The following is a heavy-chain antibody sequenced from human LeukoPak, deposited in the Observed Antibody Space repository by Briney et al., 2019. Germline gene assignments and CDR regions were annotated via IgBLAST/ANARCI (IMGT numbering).Heavy chain of an antibody. Sequence: GGSLRLSCVVSGFSLSNYAMNWVRQAPGKGLEWVSGISGSGGSTYYADSVKGRFTISRDNSNNTLHMQMNSLRAEDTAVYYCAKGGGYCGGDCYSAKTHFDYWGQGTLVTVSS. CDR2: ISGSGGST. D-gene: IGHD2-21*02. J-gene: IGHJ4*02. CDR3: AKGGGYCGGDCYSAKTHFDY. V-gene: IGHV3-23*01. CDR1: GFSLSNYA.